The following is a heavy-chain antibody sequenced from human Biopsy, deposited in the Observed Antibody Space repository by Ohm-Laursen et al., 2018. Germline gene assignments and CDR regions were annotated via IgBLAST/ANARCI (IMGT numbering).Heavy chain of an antibody. CDR3: ARHSPPGLEVSWNDVFDI. Sequence: GASVKVSCKASGYTFRSYGISWVRQAPGQGLEWLGWVSGQRNKTRYGQKVQGRVMMTKDTSTTTAHLELRSLRSDDTAVYYCARHSPPGLEVSWNDVFDIWGQGTVVTVS. CDR1: GYTFRSYG. V-gene: IGHV1-18*01. CDR2: VSGQRNKT. J-gene: IGHJ3*02. D-gene: IGHD5/OR15-5a*01.